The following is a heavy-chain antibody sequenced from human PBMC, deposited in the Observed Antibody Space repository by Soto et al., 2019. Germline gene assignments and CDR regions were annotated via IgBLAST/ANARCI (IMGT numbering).Heavy chain of an antibody. CDR2: ISSNSAYI. D-gene: IGHD2-15*01. J-gene: IGHJ4*02. CDR1: GFTFRSFT. V-gene: IGHV3-21*04. CDR3: ARKNVVVLGNYGFL. Sequence: GGSLRLSCAASGFTFRSFTMNWVRQAPGKGLEWVSTISSNSAYIYYTDALRGRFTISRDNAKNSLHLQMNSLRAEDTAVYYCARKNVVVLGNYGFLWGQGTLVTVSS.